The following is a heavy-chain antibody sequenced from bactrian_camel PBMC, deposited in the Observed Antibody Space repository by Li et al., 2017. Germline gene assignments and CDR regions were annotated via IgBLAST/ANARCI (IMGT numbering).Heavy chain of an antibody. CDR3: AANHFWTYGAVCSYTRPADFGY. V-gene: IGHV3S26*01. Sequence: QLVESGGGAVQPGGSLRLSCVASGFTGGENCMGWFRQAPGKGREGLALIDSDGAAKYADSVRGRFIISQDSAKNTLNLQMNSLNPEDTAMYYCAANHFWTYGAVCSYTRPADFGYWGQGTQVTVS. D-gene: IGHD2*01. J-gene: IGHJ6*01. CDR1: GFTGGENC. CDR2: IDSDGAA.